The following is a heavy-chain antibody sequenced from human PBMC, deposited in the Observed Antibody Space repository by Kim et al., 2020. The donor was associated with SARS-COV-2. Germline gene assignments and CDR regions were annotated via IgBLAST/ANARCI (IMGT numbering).Heavy chain of an antibody. CDR1: GYTFTSYF. CDR3: ARDPLRDCSTTSCYKDNWFDP. J-gene: IGHJ5*02. CDR2: INPSGGST. V-gene: IGHV1-46*01. D-gene: IGHD2-2*01. Sequence: ASVKVSCKASGYTFTSYFMHWVRQAPGQGLEWMGIINPSGGSTSYAQKFQGRVTMTRDTSTSTVYMELISLRSEDTAVYYCARDPLRDCSTTSCYKDNWFDPGGQGTLVTVSS.